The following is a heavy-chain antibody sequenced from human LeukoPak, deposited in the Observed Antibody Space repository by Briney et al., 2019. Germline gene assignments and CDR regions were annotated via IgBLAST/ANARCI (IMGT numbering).Heavy chain of an antibody. D-gene: IGHD2-21*02. CDR3: ARGEPDCAGDCPYWYLDL. CDR1: GFTFSRSA. Sequence: GGSLRLSCAVTGFTFSRSAMHWVRQAPGKGLEYVSAISGNGGSTYYANSVKGKFTISRDNSKNTVFLQMGSLRTEDMAVYYCARGEPDCAGDCPYWYLDLWGRGTLVTVSS. V-gene: IGHV3-64*01. CDR2: ISGNGGST. J-gene: IGHJ2*01.